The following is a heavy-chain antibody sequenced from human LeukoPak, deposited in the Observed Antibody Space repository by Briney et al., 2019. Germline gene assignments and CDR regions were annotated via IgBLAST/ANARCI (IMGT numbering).Heavy chain of an antibody. V-gene: IGHV4-31*03. CDR1: GGSISSGGYY. CDR2: IYYSGST. Sequence: SETLSLTCTVSGGSISSGGYYWRWIRQHPGKGLEWIGYIYYSGSTYYNPSLKSRVTISVDTSKNQFSLKLSSVTAADTAVYYCARDGDYYDSSGYFGMDVWGQGTTVTVSS. CDR3: ARDGDYYDSSGYFGMDV. D-gene: IGHD3-22*01. J-gene: IGHJ6*02.